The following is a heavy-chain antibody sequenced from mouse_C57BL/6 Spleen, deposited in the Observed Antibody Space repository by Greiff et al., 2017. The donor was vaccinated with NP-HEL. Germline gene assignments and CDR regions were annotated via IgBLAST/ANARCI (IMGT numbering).Heavy chain of an antibody. D-gene: IGHD1-1*01. CDR3: TGPLYYYGPWFAY. CDR2: IRLKSDNYAT. Sequence: EVKVVESGGGLVQPGGSMKLSCVASGFTFSNYWMNWVRQSPEKGLEWVAQIRLKSDNYATHYAESVKGRFTISRDDSKSSVYLQMNNLRAEDTGIYYCTGPLYYYGPWFAYWGQGTLVTVSA. J-gene: IGHJ3*01. CDR1: GFTFSNYW. V-gene: IGHV6-3*01.